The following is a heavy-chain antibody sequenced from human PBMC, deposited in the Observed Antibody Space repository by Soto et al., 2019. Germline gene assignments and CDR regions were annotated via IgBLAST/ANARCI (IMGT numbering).Heavy chain of an antibody. CDR1: GFTFSNYW. CDR2: INPDGSRT. CDR3: VRVKLGSYDWFDP. V-gene: IGHV3-74*01. Sequence: EVQLVESGGGLVQPGGALRLSCAASGFTFSNYWMHWVRQAPGKGLMWVSRINPDGSRTTYADSVKGRFAISRDNAKNTVFLQMNSLRAEDTAVYYCVRVKLGSYDWFDPWGRGTLVTVSS. D-gene: IGHD3-16*01. J-gene: IGHJ5*02.